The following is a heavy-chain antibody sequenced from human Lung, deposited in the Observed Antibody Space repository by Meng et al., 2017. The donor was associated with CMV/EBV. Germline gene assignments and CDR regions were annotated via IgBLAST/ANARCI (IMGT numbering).Heavy chain of an antibody. J-gene: IGHJ3*01. Sequence: GESLKISCAASGFTFRDYWMARVRQTPGKGLEWVANIKRDGSEKYYVDTVKGRFTVSRDNAKNSLYVQMRTVRAEDTDVYYCLTYYAASVLGPFDFWGQGTVVTVSS. CDR1: GFTFRDYW. CDR2: IKRDGSEK. V-gene: IGHV3-7*01. D-gene: IGHD3-22*01. CDR3: LTYYAASVLGPFDF.